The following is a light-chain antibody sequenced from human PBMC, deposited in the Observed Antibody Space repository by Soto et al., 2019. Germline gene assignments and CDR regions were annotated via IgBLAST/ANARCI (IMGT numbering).Light chain of an antibody. Sequence: QSALTQPPSASGSPGQSVTMSCTGTSSDVGGYNYVSWYQQYPGRAPKLIIYEVSQRPSGVPDRFSGSKSGNTASLTVSGLQAEDEADYYCSSYAGRNDVVFGTGTKLTVL. J-gene: IGLJ1*01. CDR2: EVS. CDR3: SSYAGRNDVV. CDR1: SSDVGGYNY. V-gene: IGLV2-8*01.